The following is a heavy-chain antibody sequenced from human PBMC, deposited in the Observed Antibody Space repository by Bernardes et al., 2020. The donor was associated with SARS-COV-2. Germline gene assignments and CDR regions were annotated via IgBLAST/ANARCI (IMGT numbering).Heavy chain of an antibody. Sequence: ETLSLTCAVYGGSFSGYCWTWIRQPPGKGLEWVSGISGSGGSRYYADSVKGRFTISRDNSKNTLYLQMNSLRAEDTAVYYCAKSYDSSGYSGDRREFDYWGQGTLVTVSS. D-gene: IGHD3-22*01. CDR2: ISGSGGSR. V-gene: IGHV3-23*01. J-gene: IGHJ4*02. CDR3: AKSYDSSGYSGDRREFDY. CDR1: GGSFSGYC.